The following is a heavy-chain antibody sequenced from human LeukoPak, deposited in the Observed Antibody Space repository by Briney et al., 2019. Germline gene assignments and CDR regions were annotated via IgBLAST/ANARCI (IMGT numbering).Heavy chain of an antibody. CDR1: GDTFTRKY. Sequence: ASVKVSCKTFGDTFTRKYMHWVRQAPGQGPEWMGVISPSGGSTTYAQKFQGRVTLTRGMSTSTDYLELSSLRSEDTAVYYCARDNSVRDEAWWFNPWGQGTLVTVSS. D-gene: IGHD5-24*01. V-gene: IGHV1-46*01. CDR3: ARDNSVRDEAWWFNP. CDR2: ISPSGGST. J-gene: IGHJ5*02.